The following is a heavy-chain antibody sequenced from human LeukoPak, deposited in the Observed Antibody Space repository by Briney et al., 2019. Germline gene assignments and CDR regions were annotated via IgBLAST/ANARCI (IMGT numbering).Heavy chain of an antibody. CDR2: ISSSSSYI. Sequence: GGSLRLSCAASGFTFSDYNMNWVRQAPGKGLEWVSYISSSSSYIHYADSVKGRFTISRDNAKKSLYLQMNSLRAEDTALYYCAKDSGYDFDFDYWGQGTLVTVSS. CDR1: GFTFSDYN. D-gene: IGHD5-12*01. V-gene: IGHV3-21*01. J-gene: IGHJ4*02. CDR3: AKDSGYDFDFDY.